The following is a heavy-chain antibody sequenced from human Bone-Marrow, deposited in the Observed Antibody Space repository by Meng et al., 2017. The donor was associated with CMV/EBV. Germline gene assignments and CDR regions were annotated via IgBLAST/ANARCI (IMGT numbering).Heavy chain of an antibody. V-gene: IGHV1-46*01. CDR1: GYTFTSYY. Sequence: ASVKVSCKASGYTFTSYYMHWVRQAPGQGLEWMGIINPSGGSTSYAQKFQGRVTMTRDTSTSTLYMELSSLRSEDTAVYYCARVMVEARGIDGFDIWGQGTMVTVSS. CDR3: ARVMVEARGIDGFDI. D-gene: IGHD2-15*01. J-gene: IGHJ3*02. CDR2: INPSGGST.